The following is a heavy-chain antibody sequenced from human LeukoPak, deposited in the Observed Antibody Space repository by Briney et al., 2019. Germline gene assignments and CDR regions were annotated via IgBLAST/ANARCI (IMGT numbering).Heavy chain of an antibody. CDR3: AGAPYSSGSLHFDY. Sequence: PSETLSLTCAVYGGSFSGYYWSWIRQPPGKGLEWIGEINHSGSTNYNPSLKSRVTISVDTSKNQFSLKLSSVTAADTAVYYCAGAPYSSGSLHFDYWGQGTLVTVSS. CDR1: GGSFSGYY. J-gene: IGHJ4*02. V-gene: IGHV4-34*01. CDR2: INHSGST. D-gene: IGHD6-19*01.